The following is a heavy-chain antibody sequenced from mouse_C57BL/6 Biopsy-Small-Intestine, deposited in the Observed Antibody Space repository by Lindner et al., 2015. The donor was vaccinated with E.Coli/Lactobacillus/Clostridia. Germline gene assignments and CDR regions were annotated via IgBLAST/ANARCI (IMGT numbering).Heavy chain of an antibody. J-gene: IGHJ2*01. CDR2: IYPRSGNT. D-gene: IGHD4-1*01. V-gene: IGHV1-81*01. CDR3: ARELTGPGNFDY. CDR1: GYTFTSYG. Sequence: VQLQESGPELARPGASVKLSCKASGYTFTSYGITWVKQRTGQGLEWIGEIYPRSGNTYYNENFKDKATLTADKSSSTAYMDLRSLTSEDSAVYFCARELTGPGNFDYWGQGTTLTVSS.